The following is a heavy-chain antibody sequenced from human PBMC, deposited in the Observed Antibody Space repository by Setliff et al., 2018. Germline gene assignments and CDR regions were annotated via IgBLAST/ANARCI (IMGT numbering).Heavy chain of an antibody. CDR3: AKELIEVMMTGLEF. J-gene: IGHJ4*02. CDR1: AFTFNKYA. Sequence: GGSLRLSCAASAFTFNKYAVTWLRQAPGKGLEWVSSITVSGHSTYADSVRGRFTISRDNSKNTVYLQMNSLRPEDTAVYYCAKELIEVMMTGLEFWGQGTMVTVSS. D-gene: IGHD3-22*01. CDR2: ITVSGHST. V-gene: IGHV3-23*01.